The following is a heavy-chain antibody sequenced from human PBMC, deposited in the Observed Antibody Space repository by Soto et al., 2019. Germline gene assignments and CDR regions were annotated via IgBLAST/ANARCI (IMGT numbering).Heavy chain of an antibody. CDR2: FIPMFNRP. J-gene: IGHJ6*02. Sequence: QVQLVQSEAEAKKPGSSVNVSCKASGGTFSSYAISWVRQAPGQGLEWMGGFIPMFNRPHSARKFQGRVTITADESTSTAYMDLSSLRSEDTAVYYCARGQFHHVSNYYYALDVWGQGTTVTVSS. CDR1: GGTFSSYA. CDR3: ARGQFHHVSNYYYALDV. V-gene: IGHV1-69*01.